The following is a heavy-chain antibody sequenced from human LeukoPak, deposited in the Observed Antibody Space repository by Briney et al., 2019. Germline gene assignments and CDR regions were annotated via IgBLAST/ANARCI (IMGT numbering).Heavy chain of an antibody. CDR3: ARARLWFGELSPAAFDT. J-gene: IGHJ3*02. V-gene: IGHV3-21*01. Sequence: GGSLRLSCAASGFTFSSYSMNWVRQAPRKGLEWVSSISSSSSYIYYADSVKGRFTISRDNAKNSLYLQMNSLRAEDTAVYYCARARLWFGELSPAAFDTWGQGTMVTVSS. D-gene: IGHD3-10*01. CDR1: GFTFSSYS. CDR2: ISSSSSYI.